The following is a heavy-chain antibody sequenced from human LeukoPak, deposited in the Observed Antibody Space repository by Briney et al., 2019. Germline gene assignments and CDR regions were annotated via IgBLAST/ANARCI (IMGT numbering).Heavy chain of an antibody. CDR2: IYSTGST. V-gene: IGHV4-61*02. CDR3: AGIGWYFDL. CDR1: GGSISSGSYY. Sequence: RTSQTLSLTCIVSGGSISSGSYYWGWIRQPAGKGLEWIGRIYSTGSTSYNPSLKSRVTISVDASKNQFSLKLSSMTAADTAVYYCAGIGWYFDLWGRGTLVTVSS. J-gene: IGHJ2*01. D-gene: IGHD3-10*01.